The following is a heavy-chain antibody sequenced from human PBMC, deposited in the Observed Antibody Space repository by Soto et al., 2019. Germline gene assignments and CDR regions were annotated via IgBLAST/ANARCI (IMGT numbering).Heavy chain of an antibody. CDR3: AKGAVTSIFGYFDY. Sequence: EVHLVESGGGLVQPGRSLRLSCAASGFTFDDFAMHWVWQVLGKGLEWVSSISWNSGNIVYADSVKGRFTISRDSAKNSLYLQMNSLRTEDTALYYCAKGAVTSIFGYFDYWGQGTLVTVSS. J-gene: IGHJ4*02. CDR2: ISWNSGNI. V-gene: IGHV3-9*01. D-gene: IGHD3-3*01. CDR1: GFTFDDFA.